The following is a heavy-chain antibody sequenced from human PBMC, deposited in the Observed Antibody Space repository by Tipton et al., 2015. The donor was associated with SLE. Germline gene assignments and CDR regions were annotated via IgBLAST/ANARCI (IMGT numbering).Heavy chain of an antibody. Sequence: SLRLSCAASGFTFSGSAMHWVRQASGKGLEWVGRIRSKANSYATAYAASVKGRFTISRDDSKNTAYLQMNSLKTEDTAVYYCTRLNGHAFDIWGQGTMVTVSS. V-gene: IGHV3-73*01. CDR3: TRLNGHAFDI. CDR1: GFTFSGSA. CDR2: IRSKANSYAT. D-gene: IGHD2-8*01. J-gene: IGHJ3*02.